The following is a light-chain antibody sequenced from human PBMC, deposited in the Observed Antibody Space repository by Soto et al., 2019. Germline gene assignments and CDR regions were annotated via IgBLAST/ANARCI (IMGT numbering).Light chain of an antibody. CDR1: SSDVGGYNY. CDR2: EVT. J-gene: IGLJ3*02. V-gene: IGLV2-8*01. Sequence: QSVLTQPPSASGSPGQSVTICCTGTSSDVGGYNYVSWYQQHPGKAPKLMIYEVTKRPSGVPDRFSGSKSRNTASLTVSGLLAEDEADYYCSSHAGIINVVFGGGTKVTVL. CDR3: SSHAGIINVV.